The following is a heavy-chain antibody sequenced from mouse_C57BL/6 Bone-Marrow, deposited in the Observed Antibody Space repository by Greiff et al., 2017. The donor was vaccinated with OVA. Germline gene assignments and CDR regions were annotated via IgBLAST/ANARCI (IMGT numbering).Heavy chain of an antibody. CDR2: ISSGSSTI. V-gene: IGHV5-17*01. CDR3: ARDDPSFDY. D-gene: IGHD2-3*01. CDR1: GFTFSDYG. J-gene: IGHJ2*01. Sequence: EVQVVESGGGLVKPGGSLKLSCAASGFTFSDYGMHWVRQAPEKGLEWVAYISSGSSTIYYADTVKGRFTISRDNAKNTLFLQMTSLRSEDTAMYYCARDDPSFDYWGQGTTLTVSS.